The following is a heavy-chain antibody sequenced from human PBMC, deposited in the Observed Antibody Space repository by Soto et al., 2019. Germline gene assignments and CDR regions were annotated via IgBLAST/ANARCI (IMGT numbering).Heavy chain of an antibody. CDR2: IYYSGST. Sequence: QVQLQQSGPGLVKPSETLSLTCTVSGASVSSGSDYWSWIRQPPGKGLEWIGYIYYSGSTNYNPSLKSRVTISVDTSKNQFSLKLSSVTAADTAVYYCAREKSYGSGSLYFGMDVWGQGTTVTVSS. CDR1: GASVSSGSDY. V-gene: IGHV4-61*01. D-gene: IGHD3-10*01. CDR3: AREKSYGSGSLYFGMDV. J-gene: IGHJ6*02.